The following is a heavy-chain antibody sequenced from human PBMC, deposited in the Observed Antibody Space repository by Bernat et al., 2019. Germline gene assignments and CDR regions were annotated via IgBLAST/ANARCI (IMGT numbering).Heavy chain of an antibody. CDR1: GFTFSSYA. D-gene: IGHD5-18*01. V-gene: IGHV3-30-3*01. J-gene: IGHJ4*02. CDR2: ISYDDSNK. Sequence: QVQLVESGGGVVQPGRSLRLSCAASGFTFSSYAMHWVRQAPGKGLEWVAVISYDDSNKYYADSVKGRFTISRDNSKNTLYLQMNSLRAEDTAVYYCARDPLKLVYSYGYGVLDYWGQGTLVTVSS. CDR3: ARDPLKLVYSYGYGVLDY.